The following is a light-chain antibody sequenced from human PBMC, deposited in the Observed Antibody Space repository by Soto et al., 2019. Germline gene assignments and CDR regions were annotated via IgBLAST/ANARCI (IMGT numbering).Light chain of an antibody. V-gene: IGKV3-15*01. CDR2: GAS. CDR3: QQYNNWPPT. Sequence: EIVMTQSPATLSVSPGERATPSCRASQSVSSNLAWYQQKPGQSPRLLINGASTRATGIPARFSGSGSGTEFTLTISSLQSEDFAVYYCQQYNNWPPTFGQGTKVEIK. J-gene: IGKJ1*01. CDR1: QSVSSN.